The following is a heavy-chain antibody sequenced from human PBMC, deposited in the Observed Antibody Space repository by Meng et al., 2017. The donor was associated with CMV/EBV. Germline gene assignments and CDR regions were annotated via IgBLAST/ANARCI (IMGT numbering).Heavy chain of an antibody. V-gene: IGHV4-4*07. J-gene: IGHJ5*02. CDR1: GGSISSYY. CDR3: AREIVVVPAAIDNWFDP. D-gene: IGHD2-2*02. CDR2: IYTSGST. Sequence: QVQLRGSVPGLAKPSETLSLTCTVSGGSISSYYWSWIRQPAGKGLEWIGRIYTSGSTNYNPSLKSRVTMSVDTSKNQFSLKLSSVTAADTAVYYCAREIVVVPAAIDNWFDPWGQGTLVTVSS.